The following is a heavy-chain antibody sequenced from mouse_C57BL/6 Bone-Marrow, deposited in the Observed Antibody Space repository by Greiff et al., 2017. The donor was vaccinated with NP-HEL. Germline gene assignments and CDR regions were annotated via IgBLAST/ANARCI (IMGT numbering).Heavy chain of an antibody. Sequence: EVQLQESGAELVKPGASVKLSCTASGFNITDYYMHWVKQRTEQGLEWIGRIDPEDGETKSAPKFQGKAPITADTSSNTAYLQLSSLTAEDTAVYYCARWLQGYFDVWGTGTTVTVSS. CDR2: IDPEDGET. V-gene: IGHV14-2*01. J-gene: IGHJ1*03. CDR1: GFNITDYY. D-gene: IGHD2-2*01. CDR3: ARWLQGYFDV.